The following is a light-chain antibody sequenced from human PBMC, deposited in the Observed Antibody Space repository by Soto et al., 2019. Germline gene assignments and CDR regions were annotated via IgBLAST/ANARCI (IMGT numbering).Light chain of an antibody. V-gene: IGKV3-11*01. Sequence: EIVLPQSPATLSVSPGERGTLSCGASQNLHSFLNWYQQRPGQAPRPLIYDGSKRAAGVPDRISGDGSGTDYTLTISSLEPEDFAVYYCQQRTRWPMTFGQGTRLEIK. J-gene: IGKJ5*01. CDR1: QNLHSF. CDR2: DGS. CDR3: QQRTRWPMT.